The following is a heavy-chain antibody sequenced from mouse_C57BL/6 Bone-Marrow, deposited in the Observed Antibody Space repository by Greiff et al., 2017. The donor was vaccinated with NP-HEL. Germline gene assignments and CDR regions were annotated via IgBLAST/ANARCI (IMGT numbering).Heavy chain of an antibody. CDR3: ARRGNYPFAY. CDR1: GYTFTSYW. D-gene: IGHD2-1*01. V-gene: IGHV1-59*01. Sequence: VQLQQPGAELVRPGPSVKLSCKASGYTFTSYWMHWVKQRPGQGLEWIGVIDPSDSYTNYNQKFKGKATLTVDTYSSTAYMQLSSLTSEDSAVYYCARRGNYPFAYWGQGTRVTVSA. J-gene: IGHJ3*01. CDR2: IDPSDSYT.